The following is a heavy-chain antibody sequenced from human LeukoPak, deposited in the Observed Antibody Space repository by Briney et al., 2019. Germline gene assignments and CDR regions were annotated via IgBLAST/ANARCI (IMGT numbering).Heavy chain of an antibody. V-gene: IGHV4-59*01. CDR1: GFTFSDYY. Sequence: LSCSASGFTFSDYYMSWIRQAPGKGLEWVGYIYYRGSTNYNPSLKSRVTISVDMSKNQFSLKLSSVTAADTAVYYCARTTEGYCSSASCYGFYYYYYMDVWGKGTTVTISS. CDR3: ARTTEGYCSSASCYGFYYYYYMDV. CDR2: IYYRGST. D-gene: IGHD2-2*01. J-gene: IGHJ6*03.